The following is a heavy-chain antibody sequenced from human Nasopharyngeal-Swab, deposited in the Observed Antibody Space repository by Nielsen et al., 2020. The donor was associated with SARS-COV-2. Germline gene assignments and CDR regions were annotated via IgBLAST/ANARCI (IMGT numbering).Heavy chain of an antibody. Sequence: SETLSLTCAVSGGSFSANYWGWIRQPPGKGLEWIGEINHSGSTNYNPSLKSRVTISVDTSKSQFSLKPTSVTAADTSVYYCARGLSGVVPAPILGLGPYYYFYYMDVRGKGTTVTVSS. D-gene: IGHD2-2*01. CDR1: GGSFSANY. CDR2: INHSGST. V-gene: IGHV4-34*01. CDR3: ARGLSGVVPAPILGLGPYYYFYYMDV. J-gene: IGHJ6*03.